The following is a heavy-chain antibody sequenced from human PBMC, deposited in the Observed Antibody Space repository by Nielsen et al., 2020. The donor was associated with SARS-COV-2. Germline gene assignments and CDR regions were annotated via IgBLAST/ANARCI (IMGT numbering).Heavy chain of an antibody. V-gene: IGHV3-23*01. CDR2: FSGTGGGS. D-gene: IGHD3-22*01. Sequence: GGSLRLSCAASGFTFNSYTMSWVRQAPGKGLEWVSVFSGTGGGSYYADSVKGRFTISRDNSKNTLYLQMNSLRAEDTAVYYCAKGFSSGYYVYFGYWGQGTLVTVSS. J-gene: IGHJ4*02. CDR3: AKGFSSGYYVYFGY. CDR1: GFTFNSYT.